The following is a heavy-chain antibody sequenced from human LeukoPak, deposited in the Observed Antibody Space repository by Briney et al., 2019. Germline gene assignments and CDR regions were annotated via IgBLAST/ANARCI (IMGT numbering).Heavy chain of an antibody. Sequence: GSLRLSCAASGFTFSSYSMNWVRQAPGKGLEWVSSISSSSSYIYYADSVKGRFTISRDNAKNSLYLQMNSLRAEDTAVYYCAVSPTGSGYYPGYWGQGTLVTVSS. CDR3: AVSPTGSGYYPGY. CDR1: GFTFSSYS. J-gene: IGHJ4*02. V-gene: IGHV3-21*01. CDR2: ISSSSSYI. D-gene: IGHD3-3*01.